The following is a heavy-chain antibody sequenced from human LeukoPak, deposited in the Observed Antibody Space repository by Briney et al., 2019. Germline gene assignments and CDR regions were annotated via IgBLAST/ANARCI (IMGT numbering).Heavy chain of an antibody. CDR1: GGSISSGGSS. D-gene: IGHD6-13*01. CDR2: NYQNGNT. V-gene: IGHV4-30-2*01. J-gene: IGHJ4*02. Sequence: SQTLSLTCAVSGGSISSGGSSWSWIRQPPGKGLEWIGYNYQNGNTYYNPSLKSRVSISVDRSKYQFSLNLSSVTAADTAVYYCGRGGIAAAASGIDYWGQGTLVAVSS. CDR3: GRGGIAAAASGIDY.